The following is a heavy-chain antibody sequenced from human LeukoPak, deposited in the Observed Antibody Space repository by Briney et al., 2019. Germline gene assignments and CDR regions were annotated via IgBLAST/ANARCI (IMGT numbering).Heavy chain of an antibody. CDR1: GFTFSSYS. Sequence: GGSLRLSCAASGFTFSSYSMNWVRQAPGKGLEWVSSISSSSSYIYYADSVKGRFTISRDNAKNSLYLQMNSLRAEDTAVYYCARDLGRDGYSDWGQGTLVTDSS. CDR2: ISSSSSYI. J-gene: IGHJ4*02. V-gene: IGHV3-21*01. CDR3: ARDLGRDGYSD. D-gene: IGHD5-24*01.